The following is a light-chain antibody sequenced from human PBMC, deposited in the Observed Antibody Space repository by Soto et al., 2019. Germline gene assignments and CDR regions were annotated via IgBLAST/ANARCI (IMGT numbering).Light chain of an antibody. CDR2: AAS. J-gene: IGKJ1*01. CDR1: QSISNY. V-gene: IGKV1-39*01. CDR3: QQSYSTVWT. Sequence: DIQMTQSPSSLSASVGDRVTITCRASQSISNYLNWYQQKPGIAPNLLIYAASSLHSGIPSRFSGSGSGTDFTLTISSLQPEDVATYYCQQSYSTVWTFGQGTKVEIK.